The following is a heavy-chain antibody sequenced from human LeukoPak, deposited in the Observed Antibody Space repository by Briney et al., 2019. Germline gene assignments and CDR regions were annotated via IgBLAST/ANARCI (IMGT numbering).Heavy chain of an antibody. V-gene: IGHV1-18*01. CDR1: GYTFTSYG. Sequence: ASVKVSCMASGYTFTSYGISGVRQAPGQGLEWMGWISAYNGNTNYAQKLKGRVTMTTDTSTSTAYMELRSLRSDGTAVYYFARDNDGGIPFDSWGQGTLVTVSS. CDR3: ARDNDGGIPFDS. D-gene: IGHD5-18*01. J-gene: IGHJ4*02. CDR2: ISAYNGNT.